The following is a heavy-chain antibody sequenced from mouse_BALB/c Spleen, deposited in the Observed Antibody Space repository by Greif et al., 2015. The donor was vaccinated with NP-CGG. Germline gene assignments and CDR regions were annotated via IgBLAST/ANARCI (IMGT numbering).Heavy chain of an antibody. J-gene: IGHJ2*01. CDR3: ARHGYDY. Sequence: DVHLVESGGDLVKPGGSLKISCAASGFTFSSYGMSWVRQTPDKRLEWVATIISGGSYTYYPDSVKGRFTISRDNAKNTLYLQMSSLKAVDTAMYYCARHGYDYWCQGTTLTVSS. CDR2: IISGGSYT. D-gene: IGHD2-2*01. CDR1: GFTFSSYG. V-gene: IGHV5-6*01.